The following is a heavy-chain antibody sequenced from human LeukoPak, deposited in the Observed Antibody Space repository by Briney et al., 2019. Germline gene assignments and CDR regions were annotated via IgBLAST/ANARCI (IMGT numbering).Heavy chain of an antibody. CDR2: RYYGSNK. D-gene: IGHD6-13*01. J-gene: IGHJ4*02. V-gene: IGHV3-30*02. Sequence: RYYGSNKYYADSVKGRFTISRDNSKNTLYLQMNSLRAEDTAVYYCAKGGGIAAAGTLAFGYWGQGTLVTVSS. CDR3: AKGGGIAAAGTLAFGY.